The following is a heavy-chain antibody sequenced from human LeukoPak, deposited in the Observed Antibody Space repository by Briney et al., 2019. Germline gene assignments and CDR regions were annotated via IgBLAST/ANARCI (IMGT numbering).Heavy chain of an antibody. Sequence: PGGSLRLSCAASGFTFSSYWMSWVRQAPGKGLEWVAVIWNDGSNKYYADSVKGRFTISRDNSKNTLYLEMNGLRAEDTAVYYCAKDTGYYYYYMDVWGKGTMVTVSS. CDR3: AKDTGYYYYYMDV. J-gene: IGHJ6*03. V-gene: IGHV3-33*06. D-gene: IGHD1-14*01. CDR2: IWNDGSNK. CDR1: GFTFSSYW.